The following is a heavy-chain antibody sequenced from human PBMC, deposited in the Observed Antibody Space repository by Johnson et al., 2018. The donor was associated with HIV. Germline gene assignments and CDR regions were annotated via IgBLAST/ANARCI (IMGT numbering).Heavy chain of an antibody. Sequence: VQLVESGGGLVQPGGSLRLSCAASGFTVSSNYMSWVRQVPGKGLEWVSLIRWDGDKTYYADSVRGRFIISRDNSKNSLFLQWNNLRIEDTALYYCALPYTGGVHAFDSWGQGTMVTVSS. CDR1: GFTVSSNY. CDR2: IRWDGDKT. CDR3: ALPYTGGVHAFDS. D-gene: IGHD3-16*01. V-gene: IGHV3-43*01. J-gene: IGHJ3*02.